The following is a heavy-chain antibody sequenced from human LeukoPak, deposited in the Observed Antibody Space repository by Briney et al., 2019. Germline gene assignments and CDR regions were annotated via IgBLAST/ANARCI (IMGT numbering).Heavy chain of an antibody. CDR2: IRYDGSNK. D-gene: IGHD3-10*01. J-gene: IGHJ6*03. CDR1: GFTFSSYG. CDR3: AKDFEILGSGSYPPPYYMDV. V-gene: IGHV3-30*02. Sequence: GGSLRLSCAASGFTFSSYGMHWVRQAPGKGLEWVAFIRYDGSNKYYADSVKGRFTISRDNPKNTLYLQMNSLRAEDTAVYYCAKDFEILGSGSYPPPYYMDVWGKGTTVTISS.